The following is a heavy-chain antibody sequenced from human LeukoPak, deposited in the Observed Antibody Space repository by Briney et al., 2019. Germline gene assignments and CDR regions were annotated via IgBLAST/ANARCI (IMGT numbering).Heavy chain of an antibody. CDR3: ARDRAAYCGGDCYPNWFDP. J-gene: IGHJ5*02. D-gene: IGHD2-21*02. Sequence: SETLSLTCTVSGGSISSYYWSWIRQPAGKGLDWIGRIYTSGSTNYNPSLKSRVTMSVDTSKNQFSLKLSPVTAADTAVYYCARDRAAYCGGDCYPNWFDPWGQGTLVTVSS. CDR1: GGSISSYY. CDR2: IYTSGST. V-gene: IGHV4-4*07.